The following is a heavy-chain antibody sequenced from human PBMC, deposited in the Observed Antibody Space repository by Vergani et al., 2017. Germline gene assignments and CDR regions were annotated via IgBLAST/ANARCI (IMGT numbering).Heavy chain of an antibody. V-gene: IGHV3-7*01. J-gene: IGHJ6*03. CDR1: GFISSSYW. D-gene: IGHD3-3*01. Sequence: EGQLVESGGDWVQRGGSLRLSSAASGFISSSYWMSWVRQAAGKGLEWVANVNQDGSEKYYVDSVRGRFTISRDNAKNSLYLQMNSLRAEDTAVYYCARESDFWSDPEDYMDVWGKGTTVTVSS. CDR3: ARESDFWSDPEDYMDV. CDR2: VNQDGSEK.